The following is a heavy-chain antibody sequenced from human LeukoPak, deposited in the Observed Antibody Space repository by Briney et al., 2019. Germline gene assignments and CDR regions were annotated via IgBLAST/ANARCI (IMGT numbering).Heavy chain of an antibody. CDR3: ARRRYNYVY. D-gene: IGHD5-18*01. Sequence: SETLSLTCTVSGGSISSYYWSWIRQPPGKGLEWIGYIYYSGNTIYNPSLKSRVTISIDTSKNQFSLKLSSVTAADTAVYYCARRRYNYVYWGEGTLVTVSS. V-gene: IGHV4-59*01. CDR2: IYYSGNT. J-gene: IGHJ4*02. CDR1: GGSISSYY.